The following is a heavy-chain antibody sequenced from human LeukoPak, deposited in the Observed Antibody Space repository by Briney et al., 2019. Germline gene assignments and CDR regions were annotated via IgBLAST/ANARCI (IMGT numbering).Heavy chain of an antibody. CDR3: AKDATENYYNFWSDGFDY. V-gene: IGHV3-30*18. D-gene: IGHD3-3*01. CDR1: GFTFTSFG. CDR2: ISSDGSHK. J-gene: IGHJ4*02. Sequence: GGSLRLSCAASGFTFTSFGMHWVRQAPGKGLEWVAVISSDGSHKYYADSVKGRFTISRDNSKNTLYLQMSSPTTADTAVYYCAKDATENYYNFWSDGFDYWGQGTLVTVSS.